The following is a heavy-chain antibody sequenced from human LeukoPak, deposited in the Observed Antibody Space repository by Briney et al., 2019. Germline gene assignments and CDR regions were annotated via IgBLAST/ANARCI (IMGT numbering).Heavy chain of an antibody. J-gene: IGHJ3*02. CDR2: ISYDGSNK. V-gene: IGHV3-30*18. D-gene: IGHD5-24*01. CDR1: GFTFSSYG. CDR3: AKDSEMATTDAFDI. Sequence: GGSLRLSCAASGFTFSSYGMHWVRQAPGKGLEWVAVISYDGSNKYHADSVKGRFTISRDNSKNTLYLQMNSLRAEDTAVYYCAKDSEMATTDAFDIWGQGTMVTVSS.